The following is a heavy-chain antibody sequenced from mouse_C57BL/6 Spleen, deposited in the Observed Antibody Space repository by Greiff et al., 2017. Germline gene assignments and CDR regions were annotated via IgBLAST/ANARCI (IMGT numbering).Heavy chain of an antibody. CDR1: GYTFTSYW. D-gene: IGHD2-3*01. CDR3: ARDDGDDY. Sequence: LVESGAELVKPGASVKLSCKASGYTFTSYWMHWVKQRPGQGLEWIGMIHPNSGSTNYNEKFKSKATLTVDKSSSTAYMQLSSLTSEDSAVYYCARDDGDDYWGQGTSVTVSS. V-gene: IGHV1-64*01. CDR2: IHPNSGST. J-gene: IGHJ4*01.